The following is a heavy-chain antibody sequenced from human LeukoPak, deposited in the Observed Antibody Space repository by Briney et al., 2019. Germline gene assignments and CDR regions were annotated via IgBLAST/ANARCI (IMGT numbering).Heavy chain of an antibody. CDR2: IKQDGSEK. CDR1: GFTFKNYW. D-gene: IGHD3-22*01. V-gene: IGHV3-7*01. CDR3: VRTYNDDGRGYRRFDS. J-gene: IGHJ4*02. Sequence: GSLRLSCAASGFTFKNYWMIWVRQAPGKGLEWVAKIKQDGSEKDYVESVKGRFTISRDNAENSQYLQMNSLRVEDTAVYYCVRTYNDDGRGYRRFDSWGQGTLVTVSS.